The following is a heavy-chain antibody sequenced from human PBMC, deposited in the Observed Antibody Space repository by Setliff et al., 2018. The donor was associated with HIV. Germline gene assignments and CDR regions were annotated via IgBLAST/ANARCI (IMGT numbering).Heavy chain of an antibody. CDR3: ARDPFLWEVTPP. Sequence: ASVKVSCKASGYTFTNYYLHWVRQAPGQGLEWMGWINPNSGGTNYAQKFQGRVTMNRDTSISTAYMELSRLRYDDTAIYYCARDPFLWEVTPPWGQGTLVTVSS. V-gene: IGHV1-2*02. J-gene: IGHJ5*02. CDR2: INPNSGGT. D-gene: IGHD3-10*01. CDR1: GYTFTNYY.